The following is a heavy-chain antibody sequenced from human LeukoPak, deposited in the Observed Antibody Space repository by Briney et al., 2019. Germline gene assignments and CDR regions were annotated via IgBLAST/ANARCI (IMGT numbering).Heavy chain of an antibody. V-gene: IGHV1-2*02. CDR1: GYTFTGYY. J-gene: IGHJ4*02. CDR3: ASVPYGGSKYFDY. CDR2: INPNSGGT. D-gene: IGHD4-23*01. Sequence: ASVKVSCKASGYTFTGYYMHWARQAPGQGLEWMGWINPNSGGTNYAQKFQGRVTMTRDTPISTAYMELSRLRSDDTAVYYCASVPYGGSKYFDYWGQGTLVTVSS.